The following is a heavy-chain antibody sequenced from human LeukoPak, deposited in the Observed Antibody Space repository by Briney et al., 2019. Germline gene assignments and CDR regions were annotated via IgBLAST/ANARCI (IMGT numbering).Heavy chain of an antibody. CDR3: AREVPATAEYAFDI. V-gene: IGHV1-69*04. CDR2: IIPILGTA. D-gene: IGHD2-2*01. CDR1: GGIFSSYA. Sequence: ASVKVSCKASGGIFSSYAISWVRQAPGQGLEWMGRIIPILGTANYAQKFQGRVTITADKSTSTAYMELSSLRSEDTAVYYCAREVPATAEYAFDIWGQGTMVTVSS. J-gene: IGHJ3*02.